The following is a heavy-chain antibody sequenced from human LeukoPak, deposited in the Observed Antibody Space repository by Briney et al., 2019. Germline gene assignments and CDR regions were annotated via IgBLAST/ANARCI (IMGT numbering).Heavy chain of an antibody. CDR2: IYYSGSI. CDR1: GGSISSYY. CDR3: ARDKVPGDL. J-gene: IGHJ5*02. Sequence: TPSETLSLTCTVSGGSISSYYWSWIRQPPGKGLEWTGYIYYSGSINYNPSLKSRVTISVDTSKSQSSLKLSSVTAADTAVYYCARDKVPGDLWGPGTLVTVSS. V-gene: IGHV4-59*01.